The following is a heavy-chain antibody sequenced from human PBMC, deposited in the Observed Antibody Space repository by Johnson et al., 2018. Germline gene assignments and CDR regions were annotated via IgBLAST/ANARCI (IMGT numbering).Heavy chain of an antibody. CDR3: AKEHYYGSGSLESMDV. V-gene: IGHV3-30*18. D-gene: IGHD3-10*01. J-gene: IGHJ6*03. Sequence: QVQLVESGGGVVQPGRSXRLSCAASGFTFSSYGIHWVRQAPGKGLEWVAVISYDGSNKYYAESVKGRFTISRDNSKNTLYLQMNSLRVEDTAVYYCAKEHYYGSGSLESMDVWGKGTTVTVSS. CDR2: ISYDGSNK. CDR1: GFTFSSYG.